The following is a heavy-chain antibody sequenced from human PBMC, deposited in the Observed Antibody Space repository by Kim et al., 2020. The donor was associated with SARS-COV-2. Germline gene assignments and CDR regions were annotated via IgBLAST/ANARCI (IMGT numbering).Heavy chain of an antibody. J-gene: IGHJ6*02. V-gene: IGHV1-69*13. CDR3: ARGGYCSGGSCYYDYYYYYGMDV. Sequence: SVKVSCKASGGTFSSYAISWVRQAPGQGLEWMGGIIPIFGTANYAQKFQGRVTITADESTSTAYMELSSLRSEDTAVYYCARGGYCSGGSCYYDYYYYYGMDVWGQGTTVTVSS. CDR1: GGTFSSYA. D-gene: IGHD2-15*01. CDR2: IIPIFGTA.